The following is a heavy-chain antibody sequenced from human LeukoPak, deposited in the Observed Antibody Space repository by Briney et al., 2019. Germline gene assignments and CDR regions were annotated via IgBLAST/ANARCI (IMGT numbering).Heavy chain of an antibody. CDR1: GFTFSSYA. CDR2: ISGSGGST. J-gene: IGHJ6*02. CDR3: AKGDSSGYYYYSVPFSPYGMDV. Sequence: GGSLRLSCAASGFTFSSYAMSWVRQAPGKGLEWVSAISGSGGSTHYADSVKGRFTISRDNSKNTLYLQMNSLRAEDTAVYYCAKGDSSGYYYYSVPFSPYGMDVWGQGTTVTVSS. V-gene: IGHV3-23*01. D-gene: IGHD3-22*01.